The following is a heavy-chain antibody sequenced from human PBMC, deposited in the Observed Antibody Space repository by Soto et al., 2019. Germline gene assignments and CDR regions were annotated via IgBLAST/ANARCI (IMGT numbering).Heavy chain of an antibody. V-gene: IGHV1-3*01. CDR2: INAGNGNT. CDR1: GYTFTSYA. Sequence: GASVKVSCKASGYTFTSYAMHWVRQAPGQRLEWMGWINAGNGNTKYSQKFQGRVTITRDTSASTAYMELSSLRSEDTAVYYCARADIVVVPAGSGPENWFDPWGQGTLVTVSS. D-gene: IGHD2-2*01. CDR3: ARADIVVVPAGSGPENWFDP. J-gene: IGHJ5*02.